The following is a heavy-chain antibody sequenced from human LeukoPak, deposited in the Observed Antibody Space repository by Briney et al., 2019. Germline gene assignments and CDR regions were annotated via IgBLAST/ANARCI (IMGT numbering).Heavy chain of an antibody. CDR2: ISSSGSTI. CDR1: GFTFSSYE. V-gene: IGHV3-48*03. CDR3: AAAPLPHSYFDY. Sequence: GGSLRLSCAASGFTFSSYEMNWVRQAPGKGLEWVSYISSSGSTIYYAASVKGRFTISRDNAKNSLYLQMNSLRAEDTAVYYCAAAPLPHSYFDYWGQGTLVTVSS. J-gene: IGHJ4*02. D-gene: IGHD1-14*01.